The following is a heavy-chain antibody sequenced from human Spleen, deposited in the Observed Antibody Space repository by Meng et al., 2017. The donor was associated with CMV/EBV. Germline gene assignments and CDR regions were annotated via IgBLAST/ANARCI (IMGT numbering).Heavy chain of an antibody. D-gene: IGHD2-2*01. Sequence: GESLKISCAASGFSFRTYWMTWVRQAPGKGLEWVANIKQDGSEKTYVDSVNGRFTISRDNSKNTLYLQMNSLRAEDTAVYYCAKGASTSCYSHSDSWGQGTLVTVSS. CDR3: AKGASTSCYSHSDS. J-gene: IGHJ4*02. CDR2: IKQDGSEK. V-gene: IGHV3-7*03. CDR1: GFSFRTYW.